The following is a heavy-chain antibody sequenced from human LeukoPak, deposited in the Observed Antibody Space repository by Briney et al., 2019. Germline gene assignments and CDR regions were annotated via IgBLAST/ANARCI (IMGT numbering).Heavy chain of an antibody. D-gene: IGHD4-17*01. J-gene: IGHJ4*02. Sequence: PSETLSLTCTVSGGSISSYYLNWIRQPPGKGLEWIGYIYYSGSTNYNPSLKSRVTISVDTSKNQFSLKLSSVTAADTAVYYCARGYGDYVGDYWGQGTLVTVSS. CDR2: IYYSGST. V-gene: IGHV4-59*01. CDR3: ARGYGDYVGDY. CDR1: GGSISSYY.